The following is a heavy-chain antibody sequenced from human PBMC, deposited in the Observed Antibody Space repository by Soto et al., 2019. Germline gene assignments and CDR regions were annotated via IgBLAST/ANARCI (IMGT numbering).Heavy chain of an antibody. CDR1: GGSISSYY. D-gene: IGHD3-3*01. CDR2: IYYSGST. J-gene: IGHJ3*02. CDR3: ARDYDFWSGSYAFDI. Sequence: SETLSLTCTVSGGSISSYYWSWIRQPPGKGLKKIGYIYYSGSTNYNPSLKSRVTISVDTSKNQFSLKLSSVTAADTAVYYCARDYDFWSGSYAFDIWGQGTMVTVSS. V-gene: IGHV4-59*01.